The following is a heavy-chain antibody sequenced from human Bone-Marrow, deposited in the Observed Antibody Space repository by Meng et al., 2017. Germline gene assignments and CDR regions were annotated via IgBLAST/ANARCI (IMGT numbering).Heavy chain of an antibody. V-gene: IGHV3-48*04. CDR1: GFTFSSYW. CDR2: ISSSGSTI. J-gene: IGHJ4*02. Sequence: ETLSLTCAASGFTFSSYWMSWVRQAPGKGLEWVSYISSSGSTIYYADSVKGRFTISRDNAKNSLYLQMNSLRAEDTAVYYCARDRSVRVRGVIRGEGLVPFYYWGQGTLVTVSS. CDR3: ARDRSVRVRGVIRGEGLVPFYY. D-gene: IGHD3-10*01.